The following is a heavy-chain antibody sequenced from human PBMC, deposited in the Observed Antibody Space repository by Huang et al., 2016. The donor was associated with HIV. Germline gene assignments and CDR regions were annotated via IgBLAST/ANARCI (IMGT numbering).Heavy chain of an antibody. D-gene: IGHD6-13*01. J-gene: IGHJ4*02. CDR2: ISNDGNNK. CDR1: GFDFSSYA. Sequence: QVQLGESGGGVVQPEKSLRLSCAASGFDFSSYAMNWVRQATGKGPKWVAIISNDGNNKYYSDSVKGRFIISIDNSKNTLYLQMNSLRGEDTAIYYCARGGILGTSWYRPFDYWGQGTLVTVSS. CDR3: ARGGILGTSWYRPFDY. V-gene: IGHV3-30-3*01.